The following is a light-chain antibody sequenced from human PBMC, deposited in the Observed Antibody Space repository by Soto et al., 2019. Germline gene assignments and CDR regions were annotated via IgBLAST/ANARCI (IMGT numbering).Light chain of an antibody. CDR1: QSVSNNY. CDR3: QQDGSSGT. J-gene: IGKJ1*01. CDR2: GAS. V-gene: IGKV3-20*01. Sequence: EIVLTQSPGTLSLSPGERATLSCRASQSVSNNYVAWYQQKPGQAPRLLIYGASNRATGIPDRFSGSGSGTDFTLTISRLEPEDFAVYYCQQDGSSGTFGQGTKVDIK.